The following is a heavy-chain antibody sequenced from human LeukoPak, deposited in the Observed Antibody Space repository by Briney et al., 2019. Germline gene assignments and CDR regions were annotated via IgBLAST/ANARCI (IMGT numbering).Heavy chain of an antibody. CDR3: AKVRYSGIYTHPDY. J-gene: IGHJ4*02. D-gene: IGHD1-26*01. Sequence: GGPLRLSCAASGFSFSGYDMNWVRQAPGKGLEWVSCISTSGRTVYYGDSVKGRLTVSRGNARNSLYLQMNSLRVEDTALYYCAKVRYSGIYTHPDYWGQGTLVTVSS. CDR2: ISTSGRTV. V-gene: IGHV3-48*03. CDR1: GFSFSGYD.